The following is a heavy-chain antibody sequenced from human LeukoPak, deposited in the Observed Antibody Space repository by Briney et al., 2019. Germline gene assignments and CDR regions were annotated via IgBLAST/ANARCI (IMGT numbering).Heavy chain of an antibody. CDR1: GFTFSSYG. Sequence: GESLKISCAASGFTFSSYGMHWVRQAPGKGLEWVAFIRYDGSNKYYADSVKGRFTISRDNSKNTLNLQMNSLRAEDTAVYYCAKLISPNSSGWYGFDYWGQGTLVTVSS. CDR3: AKLISPNSSGWYGFDY. J-gene: IGHJ4*02. D-gene: IGHD6-19*01. CDR2: IRYDGSNK. V-gene: IGHV3-30*02.